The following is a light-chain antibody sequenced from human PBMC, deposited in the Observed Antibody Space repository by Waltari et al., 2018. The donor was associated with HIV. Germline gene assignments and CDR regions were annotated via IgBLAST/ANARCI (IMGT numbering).Light chain of an antibody. Sequence: AVTQPASVSGLPGQSTTISCPGDDSDFGLYNFVSWYQQHPGKPPRLILFDVDSRASGVSDRFSGSMSGNTASLTISGLRAEDEGHYYCASFTGDNTVIFGGGTEVTVL. V-gene: IGLV2-14*03. J-gene: IGLJ2*01. CDR1: DSDFGLYNF. CDR2: DVD. CDR3: ASFTGDNTVI.